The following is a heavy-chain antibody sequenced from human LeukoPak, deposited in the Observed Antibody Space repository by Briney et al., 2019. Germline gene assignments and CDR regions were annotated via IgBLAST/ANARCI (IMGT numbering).Heavy chain of an antibody. CDR2: ISAYNGNT. CDR1: GYTFTSYG. CDR3: ARAASGSGWYGGDY. Sequence: APVKVSCKASGYTFTSYGISWVRQAPGQGLEWMGWISAYNGNTNYEQKLQGRVTVTTDTSTSTVYMELRSLRSDDTAVYYCARAASGSGWYGGDYWGQGTLVTVSS. V-gene: IGHV1-18*01. J-gene: IGHJ4*02. D-gene: IGHD6-19*01.